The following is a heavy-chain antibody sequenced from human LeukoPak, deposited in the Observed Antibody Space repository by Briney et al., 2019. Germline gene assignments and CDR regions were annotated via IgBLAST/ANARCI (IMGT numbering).Heavy chain of an antibody. CDR1: GYTFTSYG. V-gene: IGHV1-18*01. Sequence: GASVKVSCKASGYTFTSYGISWVRQAPGQGLEWMGWISAYNGNTNYAQKLQGRVTMTTDTSTSTAYMELRSLRSDDTAVYYCAREDSGYDINWFDPWGQGTLVTVSS. D-gene: IGHD5-12*01. CDR2: ISAYNGNT. CDR3: AREDSGYDINWFDP. J-gene: IGHJ5*02.